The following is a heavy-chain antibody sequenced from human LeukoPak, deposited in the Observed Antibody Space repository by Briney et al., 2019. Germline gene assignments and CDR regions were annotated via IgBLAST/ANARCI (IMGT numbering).Heavy chain of an antibody. CDR3: AIGPKYYYDSSGYNDY. Sequence: PSETLSLTCAVYGGSFSGYYWSWIRQPPGKGLECIGEINHSGSTNYNPSLKSRVTISVDTSKNQFSLKLSSVTAADTAVYYCAIGPKYYYDSSGYNDYWGQGTLVTVSS. D-gene: IGHD3-22*01. V-gene: IGHV4-34*01. J-gene: IGHJ4*02. CDR1: GGSFSGYY. CDR2: INHSGST.